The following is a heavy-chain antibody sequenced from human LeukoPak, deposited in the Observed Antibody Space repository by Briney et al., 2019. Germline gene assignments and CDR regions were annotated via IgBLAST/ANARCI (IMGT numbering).Heavy chain of an antibody. Sequence: PGGSLRLSCEASGFTFSGNWMSWVRQAPGKGLEWVASINPDGSQILYVDSVRGRFTISRDNTKSSLYLQTNSLGAEDTALYYCAKLLGTSTTYDSWGQGARVTVSS. J-gene: IGHJ5*01. CDR2: INPDGSQI. CDR1: GFTFSGNW. CDR3: AKLLGTSTTYDS. V-gene: IGHV3-7*01. D-gene: IGHD2/OR15-2a*01.